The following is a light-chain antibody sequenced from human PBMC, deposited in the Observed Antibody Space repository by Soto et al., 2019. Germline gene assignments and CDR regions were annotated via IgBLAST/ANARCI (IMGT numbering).Light chain of an antibody. CDR1: SSDVGGYNY. J-gene: IGLJ1*01. V-gene: IGLV2-14*01. CDR3: SSYTRTSSNFV. Sequence: GSSSDVGGYNYVSWYQQHPGKAPQLMIYEVSNRPSGVSNRFSGSKSGNTASLTISGLQTEDEADYYCSSYTRTSSNFVFGCGTKVTVL. CDR2: EVS.